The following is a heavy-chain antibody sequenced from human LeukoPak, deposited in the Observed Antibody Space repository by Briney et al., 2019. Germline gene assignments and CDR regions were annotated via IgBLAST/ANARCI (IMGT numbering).Heavy chain of an antibody. J-gene: IGHJ5*02. CDR3: VHEGYSSGWPFDP. CDR1: GFTFSSYS. CDR2: ISSSSSYI. V-gene: IGHV3-21*04. Sequence: GGSLRLSCAASGFTFSSYSMNWVRQAPGKGLEWVSSISSSSSYIYYADSVKGRFTISRDNAKNSLYLQMNSLRAEDTAVYYCVHEGYSSGWPFDPWGQGTLVTVSS. D-gene: IGHD6-19*01.